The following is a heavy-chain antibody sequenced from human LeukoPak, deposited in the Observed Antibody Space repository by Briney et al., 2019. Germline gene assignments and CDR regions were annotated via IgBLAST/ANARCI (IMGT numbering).Heavy chain of an antibody. D-gene: IGHD6-19*01. Sequence: SETLSLTCTVSGGSISSYYWSWIRQPPGKGLEWIGYIYYSGSTNYNPSLKSRVTISVDTSKKQFSLKLSSVTAADTAVYYCARRAPDSGGSDYWGQGTLVTVSS. CDR1: GGSISSYY. J-gene: IGHJ4*02. CDR3: ARRAPDSGGSDY. V-gene: IGHV4-59*08. CDR2: IYYSGST.